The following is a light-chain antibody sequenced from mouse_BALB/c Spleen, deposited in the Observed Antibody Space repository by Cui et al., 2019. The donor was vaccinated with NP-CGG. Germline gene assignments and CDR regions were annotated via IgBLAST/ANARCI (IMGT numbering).Light chain of an antibody. CDR2: GTN. CDR1: TGAVTTSNY. Sequence: VVTEESALTTSPGETVTLTCRSNTGAVTTSNYANWVQEKPDHLFTGLIGGTNNRVPGVPARFSGSLIGDKAALTITGAQTEDEAIYFCALWYSNHWVFGGGTKLTVL. CDR3: ALWYSNHWV. J-gene: IGLJ1*01. V-gene: IGLV1*01.